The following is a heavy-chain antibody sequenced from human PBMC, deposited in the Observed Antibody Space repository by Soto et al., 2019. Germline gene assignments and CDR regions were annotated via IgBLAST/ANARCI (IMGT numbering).Heavy chain of an antibody. Sequence: QVQLVQSGAEVKKPGASVKVSCKASGYTFTSYDINWVRQATGQGLEWMGWMNPNSGNTGYAQKFQGRVTMTRNTSISTAYMELSSMRSEDTAVYYCASDLQYPLYYYGMDVWGQGTTVTVSS. D-gene: IGHD4-4*01. CDR2: MNPNSGNT. V-gene: IGHV1-8*01. J-gene: IGHJ6*02. CDR3: ASDLQYPLYYYGMDV. CDR1: GYTFTSYD.